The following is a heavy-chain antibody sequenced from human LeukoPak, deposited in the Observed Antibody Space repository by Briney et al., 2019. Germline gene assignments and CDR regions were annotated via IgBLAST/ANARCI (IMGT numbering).Heavy chain of an antibody. CDR2: ISSSSGYM. D-gene: IGHD3-10*01. CDR1: GFTFSSYS. Sequence: GGSLRLSCAASGFTFSSYSMNWVRQAPGKGLECVSSISSSSGYMYYADSVKGRFTISRDNAKNSLYLQMNSLRAEDTAVYYCARGRTYYGSGSYFHYWGQGTLVTVSS. V-gene: IGHV3-21*01. J-gene: IGHJ4*02. CDR3: ARGRTYYGSGSYFHY.